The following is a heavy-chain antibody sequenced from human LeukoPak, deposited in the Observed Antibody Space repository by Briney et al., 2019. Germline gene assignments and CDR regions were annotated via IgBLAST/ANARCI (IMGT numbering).Heavy chain of an antibody. CDR2: ISYSGRT. J-gene: IGHJ4*02. Sequence: SETLSLTCTVSGDSISSHYWSWIRQPPGKGLEWIGYISYSGRTNYNPSLKSRVTTSGDTSKNQFSLNLSSVTAADTAVYYCARSVVVVPSTAFDSWGQGTLVTVSS. CDR3: ARSVVVVPSTAFDS. CDR1: GDSISSHY. V-gene: IGHV4-59*11. D-gene: IGHD2-2*01.